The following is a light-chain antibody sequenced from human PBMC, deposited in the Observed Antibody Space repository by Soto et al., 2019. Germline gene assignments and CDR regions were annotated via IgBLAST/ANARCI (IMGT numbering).Light chain of an antibody. CDR2: DAS. Sequence: EIVLTQSPATLSFSPGERATLSCRASQSVDKYLVWYQQQPGHAPRLLIYDASSRATGIPARFRGSGSGTDFSLTITRLEPEDFAIYYCQQRTNWPLTFGRGTKLEIK. CDR1: QSVDKY. V-gene: IGKV3-11*01. J-gene: IGKJ4*01. CDR3: QQRTNWPLT.